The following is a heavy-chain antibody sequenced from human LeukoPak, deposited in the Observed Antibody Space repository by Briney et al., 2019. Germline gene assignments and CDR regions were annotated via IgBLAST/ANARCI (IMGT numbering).Heavy chain of an antibody. CDR3: VRGGGNIRHSYYYYVDV. CDR2: ISNSDYNT. J-gene: IGHJ6*03. Sequence: GGSLRLSCAASGFTFSNYAMSWVRQAPGKGLEWVSTISNSDYNTYYTDSVKGRFTISRDNSENTLYLQMNSLTADDTALYYCVRGGGNIRHSYYYYVDVWGKGTSVTVSS. CDR1: GFTFSNYA. D-gene: IGHD4-23*01. V-gene: IGHV3-23*01.